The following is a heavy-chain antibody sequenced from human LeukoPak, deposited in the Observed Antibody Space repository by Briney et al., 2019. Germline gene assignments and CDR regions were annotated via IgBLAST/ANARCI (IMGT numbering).Heavy chain of an antibody. D-gene: IGHD3-10*01. J-gene: IGHJ4*02. Sequence: ASVKVSCKASGYTFTSYDINWVRQATGQGLEWMGWMNPNSGNTGYAQKFQGRVTMTRNTSISTAYMELSSLRSEDTAVYYCASRGGNYYGSGSYYNWYYWGQGTLVTVSS. CDR1: GYTFTSYD. CDR2: MNPNSGNT. V-gene: IGHV1-8*01. CDR3: ASRGGNYYGSGSYYNWYY.